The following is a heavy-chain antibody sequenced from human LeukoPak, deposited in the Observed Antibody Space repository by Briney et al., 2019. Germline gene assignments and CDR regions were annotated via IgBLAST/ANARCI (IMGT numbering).Heavy chain of an antibody. CDR2: ISTSSSYI. V-gene: IGHV3-21*01. D-gene: IGHD6-13*01. Sequence: GGSLRLSCKASEFTFSSYNMNWVRQAPGKGLEWVSSISTSSSYIYYADSVKGRFTISRDNAKNSLYLQMNSLRAEDTAVYYCATNPAAAAGWFDPWGQGTLVTVSS. CDR3: ATNPAAAAGWFDP. J-gene: IGHJ5*02. CDR1: EFTFSSYN.